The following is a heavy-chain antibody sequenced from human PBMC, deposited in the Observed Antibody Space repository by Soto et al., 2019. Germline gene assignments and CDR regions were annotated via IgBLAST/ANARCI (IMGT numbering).Heavy chain of an antibody. V-gene: IGHV1-18*04. CDR3: SRARYCTSPSCYNHYYYGMDI. CDR2: IGVYNGKT. J-gene: IGHJ6*02. D-gene: IGHD2-2*02. CDR1: GYTFTKYG. Sequence: QEQLVQSGGEVKKPGASVRVSCKASGYTFTKYGITWVRQAPGQGLEWMGWIGVYNGKTNYARKLQGRVIMTADTSASTAYMELRSLRSDYPAVYYCSRARYCTSPSCYNHYYYGMDIWGQGTTVSVSS.